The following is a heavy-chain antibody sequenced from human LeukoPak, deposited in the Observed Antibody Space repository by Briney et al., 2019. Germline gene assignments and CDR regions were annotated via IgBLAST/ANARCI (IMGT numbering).Heavy chain of an antibody. CDR3: ARGITMDV. J-gene: IGHJ6*04. Sequence: SETLSLTCTVSGGSISSYYWSWIRQPPGRGLEWIGYIYYSGSTNYNPSLKSRVTISVEPSKNQFSLKLRSVTAADTAVYYCARGITMDVWGKGTTVTVSS. CDR1: GGSISSYY. V-gene: IGHV4-59*01. D-gene: IGHD3-3*01. CDR2: IYYSGST.